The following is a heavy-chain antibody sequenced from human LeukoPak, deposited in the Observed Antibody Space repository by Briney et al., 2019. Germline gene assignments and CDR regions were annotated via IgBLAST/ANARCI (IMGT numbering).Heavy chain of an antibody. V-gene: IGHV1-8*01. CDR2: MGPNSGDT. CDR3: SKGPPNWGFDS. CDR1: GYTFASYD. D-gene: IGHD7-27*01. J-gene: IGHJ4*02. Sequence: ASVKVSCKASGYTFASYDINWVRQTAGQGLEWIGWMGPNSGDTGYAQNFQGRVTMTRDTSISTAYMELSSLTSEDTAVYYCSKGPPNWGFDSWGPGTLVTVSS.